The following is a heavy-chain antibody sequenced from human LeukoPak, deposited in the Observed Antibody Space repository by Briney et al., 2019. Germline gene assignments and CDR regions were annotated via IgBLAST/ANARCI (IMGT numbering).Heavy chain of an antibody. CDR2: ISYDGSNK. J-gene: IGHJ4*02. V-gene: IGHV3-30*04. Sequence: GGSLRLSCAASGFIFSNYAMSWVRQAPGKGLEWVAVISYDGSNKYYADSVKGRFTISRDNSKNTLYVQMNSLRAEDTAVYYCARGAPADYWGQGTLVTVSS. CDR3: ARGAPADY. CDR1: GFIFSNYA.